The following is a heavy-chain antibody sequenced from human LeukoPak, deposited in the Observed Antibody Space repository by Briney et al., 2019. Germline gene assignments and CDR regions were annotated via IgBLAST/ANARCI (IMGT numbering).Heavy chain of an antibody. J-gene: IGHJ4*02. D-gene: IGHD3-9*01. V-gene: IGHV3-21*01. CDR2: ISSSSSYI. CDR3: AKGRYYNILTGYYVRRGLDY. CDR1: GSTFSSYS. Sequence: GGSLRLSCAASGSTFSSYSMNWVRQAPGKGLEWVSSISSSSSYIYYADSVKGRFTISRDSSKNTLFLQMNSLRAEDTAVYYCAKGRYYNILTGYYVRRGLDYWGQGTLVTVSS.